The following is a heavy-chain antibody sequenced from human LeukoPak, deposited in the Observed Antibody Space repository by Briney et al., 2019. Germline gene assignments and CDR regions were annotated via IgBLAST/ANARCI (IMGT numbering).Heavy chain of an antibody. CDR3: ARASVVVTAYHDAFDI. CDR2: IYHSGST. V-gene: IGHV4-30-2*01. J-gene: IGHJ3*02. Sequence: SETLSLTCAVSGGSISSGGYSWSWIRQPPGKGLEWIGYIYHSGSTYYNPSLKSRVTISVDRSKNQFSLKLSSVTAADTAVYYCARASVVVTAYHDAFDIWGQGTMVTVSS. D-gene: IGHD2-21*02. CDR1: GGSISSGGYS.